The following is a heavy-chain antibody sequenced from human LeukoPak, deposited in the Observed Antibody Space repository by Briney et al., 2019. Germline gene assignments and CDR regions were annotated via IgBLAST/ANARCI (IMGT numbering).Heavy chain of an antibody. Sequence: SETLSLTCAVYGGSFSGYYWSWIRQPPGKGLEWIGEISHSGSTDYNPSLKSRVSMSVDTSKNHFSLKLSSVTAADTAVYYCVRQGTFNAYFWGSYRKPPLFDYWGQGTLVTVSS. D-gene: IGHD3-16*02. CDR1: GGSFSGYY. V-gene: IGHV4-34*01. J-gene: IGHJ4*02. CDR3: VRQGTFNAYFWGSYRKPPLFDY. CDR2: ISHSGST.